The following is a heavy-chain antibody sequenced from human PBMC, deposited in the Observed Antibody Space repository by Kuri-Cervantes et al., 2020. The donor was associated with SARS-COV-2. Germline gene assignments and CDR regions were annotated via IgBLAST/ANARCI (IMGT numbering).Heavy chain of an antibody. V-gene: IGHV3-48*01. D-gene: IGHD3-3*01. J-gene: IGHJ6*02. Sequence: GGSLRLSCAASGVTFSSYSMNWVRQAPGKGLEWVSYISSSSSTIYYADSVKGRFTISRDNAKNSLYLQMNSLRAEDTAVYYCARRVPPWYDFWSGYYGMDVWGQGTTVTVSS. CDR2: ISSSSSTI. CDR1: GVTFSSYS. CDR3: ARRVPPWYDFWSGYYGMDV.